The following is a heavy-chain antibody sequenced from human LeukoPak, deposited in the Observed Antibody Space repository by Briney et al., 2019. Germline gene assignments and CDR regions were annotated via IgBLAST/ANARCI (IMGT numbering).Heavy chain of an antibody. Sequence: SVKVSCKASGGTFISYGLSWVRQAPGQGLEWMGGIIPMFGTANYAQKFQGRVTITTDESTSTAYMELSSLRSEDTAVYYCAEDYYGSGSYNWFDPWGQGTLVTVSS. D-gene: IGHD3-10*01. V-gene: IGHV1-69*05. CDR1: GGTFISYG. CDR2: IIPMFGTA. J-gene: IGHJ5*02. CDR3: AEDYYGSGSYNWFDP.